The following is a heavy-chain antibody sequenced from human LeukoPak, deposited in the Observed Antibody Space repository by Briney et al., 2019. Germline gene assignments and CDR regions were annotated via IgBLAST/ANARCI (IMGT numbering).Heavy chain of an antibody. V-gene: IGHV3-23*01. Sequence: GGSLRLSCAASGFSFSSHAMSWVRQAPGKGLQWVSTISSGGGTTYYGDSVKGRFTISRDNSKNTLYLQTNSLRVDDAAIYYCANRGTKWLPPPTDAFDVWGQGTMVTVSS. CDR3: ANRGTKWLPPPTDAFDV. J-gene: IGHJ3*01. CDR1: GFSFSSHA. CDR2: ISSGGGTT. D-gene: IGHD2-8*01.